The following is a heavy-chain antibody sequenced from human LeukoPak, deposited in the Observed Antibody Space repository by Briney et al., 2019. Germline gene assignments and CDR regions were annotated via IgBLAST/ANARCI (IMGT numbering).Heavy chain of an antibody. Sequence: ASVKVSCKASGYTFTSYDINWVRQATGQGLEWMGWMNPNSGNTGYAQKFQGRVTMTRNTSISTAYMELSSLRSEDTAVYYCAREATTFSGGAYYYYMDVWGKGTTVTVSS. CDR2: MNPNSGNT. V-gene: IGHV1-8*01. CDR1: GYTFTSYD. D-gene: IGHD2/OR15-2a*01. CDR3: AREATTFSGGAYYYYMDV. J-gene: IGHJ6*03.